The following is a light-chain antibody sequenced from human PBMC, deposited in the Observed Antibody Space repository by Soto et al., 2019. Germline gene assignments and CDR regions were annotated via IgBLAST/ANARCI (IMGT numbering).Light chain of an antibody. CDR2: GAS. V-gene: IGKV3-20*01. CDR3: QQYGKT. J-gene: IGKJ1*01. Sequence: VLTQSPGTLSLSPGEGATLSCRASQSVSSSYLAWYQQKPGQAPRLLIYGASSRATGIPDRFSGSGSGTDFTLTISRLEPEDFAVYYCQQYGKTFGQGTKVDI. CDR1: QSVSSSY.